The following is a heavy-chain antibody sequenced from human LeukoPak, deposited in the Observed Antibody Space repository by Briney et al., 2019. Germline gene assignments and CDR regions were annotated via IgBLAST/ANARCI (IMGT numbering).Heavy chain of an antibody. CDR2: ISWDGDT. J-gene: IGHJ1*01. CDR3: AKDAPGQKLVFHR. V-gene: IGHV3-43D*03. D-gene: IGHD6-13*01. Sequence: RPGGSLRLSCAASGFTFSSYSMNWVRQAPEKGLEWVSVISWDGDTYYADSVKGRFTISRDNSKKSLYLQMNSLRAEDTALYYCAKDAPGQKLVFHRWGQGTLVTVSS. CDR1: GFTFSSYS.